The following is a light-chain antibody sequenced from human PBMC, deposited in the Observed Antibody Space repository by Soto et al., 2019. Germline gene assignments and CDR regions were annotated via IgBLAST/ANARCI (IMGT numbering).Light chain of an antibody. CDR2: DVN. V-gene: IGLV2-14*01. CDR3: SSFTISRNAVI. CDR1: SSDVDGYNY. J-gene: IGLJ2*01. Sequence: QSVLTQPASVSGSPGQSITISCTGTSSDVDGYNYVSWYQYHPGKAPKLMIYDVNNRPSGVSNRFSGSKSGNTASLTISGLQAEDEADYYCSSFTISRNAVIVGGGTKVTVL.